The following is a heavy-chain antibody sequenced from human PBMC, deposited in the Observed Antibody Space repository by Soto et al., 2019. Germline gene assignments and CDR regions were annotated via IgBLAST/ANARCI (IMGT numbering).Heavy chain of an antibody. Sequence: PGGSLRLSCAASGFTFSSYAMSWVRQAPGKGLEWVSAISGSGGSTYYADSVRGRFTISRDNSKNTLYLQMNSLRAEDTAVYYCAKGFWECSGGSCYSGYFDYCGQGTLVTVSS. CDR1: GFTFSSYA. CDR2: ISGSGGST. V-gene: IGHV3-23*01. CDR3: AKGFWECSGGSCYSGYFDY. D-gene: IGHD2-15*01. J-gene: IGHJ4*02.